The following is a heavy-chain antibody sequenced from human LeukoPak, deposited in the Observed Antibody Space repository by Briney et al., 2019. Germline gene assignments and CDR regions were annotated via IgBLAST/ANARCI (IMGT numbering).Heavy chain of an antibody. D-gene: IGHD4-17*01. Sequence: PGRSLRLPCAASGFTFSSYAMSWVRQAPGKGLEWVSAISGSGSSTYYADSVKGRFTISRDNSKNTLYLQMNSLRAEDTAVYYCAKDGTLSRNYGDYVVWGQGTLVTVSS. V-gene: IGHV3-23*01. CDR3: AKDGTLSRNYGDYVV. CDR2: ISGSGSST. CDR1: GFTFSSYA. J-gene: IGHJ4*02.